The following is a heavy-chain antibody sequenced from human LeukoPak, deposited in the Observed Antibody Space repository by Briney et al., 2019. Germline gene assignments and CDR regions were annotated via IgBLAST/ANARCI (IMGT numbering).Heavy chain of an antibody. CDR3: ARSRDDYGSGKGYFDY. Sequence: SETLSLTCTVSGYSISSGYYWGWIRQPPGKGLEWIGSIYYSGSTYYNPSLKSRVTISVDTSKNQFSLKLSSVTAADTAVYYCARSRDDYGSGKGYFDYWGQGTLVTVSS. CDR1: GYSISSGYY. J-gene: IGHJ4*02. CDR2: IYYSGST. V-gene: IGHV4-38-2*02. D-gene: IGHD3-10*01.